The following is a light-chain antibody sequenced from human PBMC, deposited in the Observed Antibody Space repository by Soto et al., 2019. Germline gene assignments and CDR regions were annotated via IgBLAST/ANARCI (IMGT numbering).Light chain of an antibody. CDR3: QQYYSTPYT. J-gene: IGKJ2*01. CDR1: QSVLYSSNNKNY. V-gene: IGKV4-1*01. CDR2: WTS. Sequence: DIVMTQSPDSLAVSLGERATINCKSSQSVLYSSNNKNYLSWYQQKPGQPPKLLIYWTSTRDSGVPDRFSGSGSGTDITLTISSLQVEDVAVYYCQQYYSTPYTFGQGTKLEIK.